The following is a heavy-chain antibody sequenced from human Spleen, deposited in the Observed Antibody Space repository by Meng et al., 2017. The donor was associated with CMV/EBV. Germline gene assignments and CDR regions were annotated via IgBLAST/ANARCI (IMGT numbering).Heavy chain of an antibody. D-gene: IGHD2-2*01. J-gene: IGHJ6*02. CDR3: ARDKECSSTNCSPTDYYYYYGMDV. V-gene: IGHV3-21*01. Sequence: GESLKISCAASGFSFSAYTMHWVRQAPGKGLEWVSSISSSANYIYYADSMKGRFTISRDNAKNSLYLQMNSLRAEDTAVYYCARDKECSSTNCSPTDYYYYYGMDVWGRGTTVTVSS. CDR2: ISSSANYI. CDR1: GFSFSAYT.